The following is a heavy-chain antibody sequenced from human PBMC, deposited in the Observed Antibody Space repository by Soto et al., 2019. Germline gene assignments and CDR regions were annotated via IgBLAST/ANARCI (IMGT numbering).Heavy chain of an antibody. CDR1: GFTFSNAW. Sequence: GXSLRLSCAASGFTFSNAWMNWFRQAPGNGLEWVDRIKSKTDGGTTDYAAPVKGRFTISRDDSKNTLYLQMNSLKTEDTAVYYCTTEGGDYEYYYYGMDVWGQGTTVTVSS. V-gene: IGHV3-15*07. J-gene: IGHJ6*02. D-gene: IGHD2-21*02. CDR3: TTEGGDYEYYYYGMDV. CDR2: IKSKTDGGTT.